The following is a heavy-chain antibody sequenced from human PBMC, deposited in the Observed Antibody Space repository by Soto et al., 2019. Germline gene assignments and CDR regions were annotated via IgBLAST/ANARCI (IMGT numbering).Heavy chain of an antibody. V-gene: IGHV4-31*03. Sequence: PSETLSLTCTVSGGSIRSGTYYWNWIRQHPGKGLEWIGYIYYGGNTYYNPSLESRVTISLDTSKNNFSLRLNSVTAADTAVYYCARSSIKPHVFMYPFDAWSQGTLVTGSS. CDR2: IYYGGNT. CDR1: GGSIRSGTYY. J-gene: IGHJ4*02. D-gene: IGHD3-3*01. CDR3: ARSSIKPHVFMYPFDA.